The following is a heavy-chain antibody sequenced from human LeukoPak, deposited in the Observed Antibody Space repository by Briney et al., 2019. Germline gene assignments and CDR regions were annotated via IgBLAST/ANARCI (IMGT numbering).Heavy chain of an antibody. J-gene: IGHJ4*02. CDR3: ARDNFGSSWTTGIDY. D-gene: IGHD6-13*01. V-gene: IGHV4-34*01. CDR1: GGSFSGYY. Sequence: PSETLSLTCAVYGGSFSGYYWSWIRQPPGKGLEWIGEINHSGSTNYNPSLKSRVTISVDTSKNQFSLKLSSVTAADTAVYYCARDNFGSSWTTGIDYWGQGTLVTVSS. CDR2: INHSGST.